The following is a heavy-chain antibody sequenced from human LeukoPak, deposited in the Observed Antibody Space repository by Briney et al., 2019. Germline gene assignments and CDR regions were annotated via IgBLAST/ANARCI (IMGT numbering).Heavy chain of an antibody. Sequence: GGSLRLSCAASGFTFSSYAMSWVRQAPGKGLEWVSAISGSGGSTYYADSVKGRFTISRDNSKNTLYLQMNSLRAEDTAVYYCTRDRIATAGTWFDYWGQGTLVTVSS. V-gene: IGHV3-23*01. J-gene: IGHJ4*02. CDR3: TRDRIATAGTWFDY. CDR2: ISGSGGST. D-gene: IGHD6-13*01. CDR1: GFTFSSYA.